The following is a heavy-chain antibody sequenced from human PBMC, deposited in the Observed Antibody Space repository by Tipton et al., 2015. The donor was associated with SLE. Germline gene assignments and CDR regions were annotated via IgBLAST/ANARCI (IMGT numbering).Heavy chain of an antibody. Sequence: TLSLTCAVYGGSFSGYYWSWIRQTPGKGLEWIGEINHSGSTNYNPSLKSRVTISVDTSKNQFSLKLSSVTAADTAVYYCASGGLTFDYWGQGTLVTVSS. J-gene: IGHJ4*02. CDR3: ASGGLTFDY. CDR1: GGSFSGYY. CDR2: INHSGST. V-gene: IGHV4-34*01. D-gene: IGHD4/OR15-4a*01.